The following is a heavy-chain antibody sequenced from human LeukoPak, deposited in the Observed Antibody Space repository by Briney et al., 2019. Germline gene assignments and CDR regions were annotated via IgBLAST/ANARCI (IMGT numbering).Heavy chain of an antibody. J-gene: IGHJ5*02. CDR2: IYYSGST. V-gene: IGHV4-31*03. CDR1: GGSIRSGGYY. CDR3: ARVYDLYWFDP. Sequence: PSETLSLTCTVSGGSIRSGGYYWSWVRQHRGKGLEWIGYIYYSGSTYYNPSLKSRITISVDTSKNQFSLKLSSVTAADTAVYYCARVYDLYWFDPWGQGTLVTVSS. D-gene: IGHD3/OR15-3a*01.